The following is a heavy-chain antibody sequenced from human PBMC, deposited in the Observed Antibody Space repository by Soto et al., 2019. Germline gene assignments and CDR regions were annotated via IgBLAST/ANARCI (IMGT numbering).Heavy chain of an antibody. Sequence: GGSLRLSCAVSGFPLEKYGMNWVRQAPGKGLEWVSSISFSGDYIYYADSVKGRFTISRDNARNSLYLQMNRLGVDDTALYFCATDCSSTSCYDLRGYYGMDVWGQGTTVTVSS. D-gene: IGHD2-2*01. CDR1: GFPLEKYG. CDR2: ISFSGDYI. J-gene: IGHJ6*02. V-gene: IGHV3-21*01. CDR3: ATDCSSTSCYDLRGYYGMDV.